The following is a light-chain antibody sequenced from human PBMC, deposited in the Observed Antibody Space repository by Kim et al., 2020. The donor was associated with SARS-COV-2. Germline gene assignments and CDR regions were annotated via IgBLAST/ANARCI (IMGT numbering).Light chain of an antibody. CDR2: KAS. CDR3: QQYNSYPLT. CDR1: QSINSW. V-gene: IGKV1-5*03. Sequence: DIQMTQSPSTLSASVGDRVTITCRASQSINSWLAWFQQRPGKAPKLLIYKASTLQSGVPSRFSGSGSGTEFTLIISSLQPDDFATYYCQQYNSYPLTFGGGTKVDIK. J-gene: IGKJ4*01.